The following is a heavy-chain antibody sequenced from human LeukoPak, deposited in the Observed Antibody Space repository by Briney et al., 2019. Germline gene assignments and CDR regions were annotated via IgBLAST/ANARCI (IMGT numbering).Heavy chain of an antibody. V-gene: IGHV3-21*01. CDR2: ISSGSSYI. CDR1: GFTFSSYS. Sequence: KPGGSLRLSCAASGFTFSSYSMNWVRQAPGKGLEWVSSISSGSSYIKYADSVKGRFTISRDNSKNTLYLQMNSLRTEDTAVYYCAKEGYDILTGYCDYWGQGTLVTVSS. CDR3: AKEGYDILTGYCDY. D-gene: IGHD3-9*01. J-gene: IGHJ4*02.